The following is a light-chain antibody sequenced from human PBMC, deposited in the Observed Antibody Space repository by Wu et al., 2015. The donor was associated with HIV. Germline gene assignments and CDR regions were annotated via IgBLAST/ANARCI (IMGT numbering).Light chain of an antibody. Sequence: SVLTQAPGTLSLSPGERATLSCRASQSISANQLAWYQQKHGQAPRLLIKDASNRASGIPDRFSGGGSGTDFTLTISSLEPEDFAVYYCQQYGSSPLYSFGQGTKLEIK. CDR3: QQYGSSPLYS. CDR1: QSISANQ. J-gene: IGKJ2*03. CDR2: DAS. V-gene: IGKV3-20*01.